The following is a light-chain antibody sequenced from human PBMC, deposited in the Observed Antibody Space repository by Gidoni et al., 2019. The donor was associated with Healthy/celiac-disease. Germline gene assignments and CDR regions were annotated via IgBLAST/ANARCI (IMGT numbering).Light chain of an antibody. Sequence: DIVMTQSPDSLAVSLGERATINCKSSQSVLYSSNNKNYLAWYQQKPGQPPKLLIYWASTREYGVPDRFSGSGSGTDFTLTISSLQAEDVAVYYCQQYYSTPYTFXQXTKLEIK. CDR2: WAS. V-gene: IGKV4-1*01. CDR1: QSVLYSSNNKNY. J-gene: IGKJ2*01. CDR3: QQYYSTPYT.